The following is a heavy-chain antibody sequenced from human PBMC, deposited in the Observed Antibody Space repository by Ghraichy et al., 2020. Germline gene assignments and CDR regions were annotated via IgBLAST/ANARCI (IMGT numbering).Heavy chain of an antibody. CDR1: GFTFSQSA. J-gene: IGHJ4*02. D-gene: IGHD2-2*01. CDR2: ISGSGGST. V-gene: IGHV3-23*01. Sequence: LSLTCAASGFTFSQSAMNWVRQAPGKGLEWVSAISGSGGSTFYADSVKGRFTISRDNSKKTLFLQMDSLRAEDTALYFCAKDSCSTTSCHFDYWGQGTLVTVSS. CDR3: AKDSCSTTSCHFDY.